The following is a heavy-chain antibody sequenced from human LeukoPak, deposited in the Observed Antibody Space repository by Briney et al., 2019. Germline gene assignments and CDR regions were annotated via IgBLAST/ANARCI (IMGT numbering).Heavy chain of an antibody. CDR1: GFIFTDYW. V-gene: IGHV3-74*03. J-gene: IGHJ4*02. CDR3: ARFYFPEEHDRARYEAH. CDR2: IRGDGRAT. Sequence: GGSMRLSCAASGFIFTDYWMHWVRQAPGKELVWVARIRGDGRATTYADSVKGRFTISGDNAMNTVFLQMKGLRADDTGTYYCARFYFPEEHDRARYEAHWGQGVLVTVS. D-gene: IGHD1-1*01.